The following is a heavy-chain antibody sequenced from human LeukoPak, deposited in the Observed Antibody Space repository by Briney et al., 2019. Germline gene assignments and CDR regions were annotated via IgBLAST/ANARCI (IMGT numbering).Heavy chain of an antibody. CDR2: ISAYNGNT. V-gene: IGHV1-18*01. J-gene: IGHJ6*02. D-gene: IGHD3-10*01. CDR1: GYTFTSYG. Sequence: ASVKVSCKASGYTFTSYGISWVRQAPGQGLEWMGWISAYNGNTNYAQKLQGRVTMTTDTSTSTAYMELRSLRSDDTAVYYCAGNLYGSGSYYNVLVYGMDVWGQGTTVTVSS. CDR3: AGNLYGSGSYYNVLVYGMDV.